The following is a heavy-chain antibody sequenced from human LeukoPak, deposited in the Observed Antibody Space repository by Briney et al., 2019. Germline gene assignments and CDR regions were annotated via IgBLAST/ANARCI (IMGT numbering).Heavy chain of an antibody. Sequence: SETLSLTCTVSGGSISSTTYYWGWIRQPPGKGLDRIVQIYYSGVTYSNPSLKTRVTISVDTSKNQFSLNLNSVTAADTAVYYCARHPNQPSNTRGTLFDPWGQGTLVTVSS. J-gene: IGHJ5*02. CDR2: IYYSGVT. V-gene: IGHV4-39*01. D-gene: IGHD2-2*01. CDR3: ARHPNQPSNTRGTLFDP. CDR1: GGSISSTTYY.